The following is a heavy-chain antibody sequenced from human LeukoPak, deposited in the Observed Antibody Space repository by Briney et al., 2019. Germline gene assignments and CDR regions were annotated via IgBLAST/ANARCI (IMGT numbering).Heavy chain of an antibody. J-gene: IGHJ4*02. CDR2: ISGSGGST. CDR3: AKDRNYDSSEFDY. CDR1: GFTFSIYV. Sequence: GGSLRLSCAASGFTFSIYVMSWVRQAPGKGLEWASAISGSGGSTHYADSVKGRFTISRDNSKNTLYLQMNSLRAEDTAVYYCAKDRNYDSSEFDYWGQGTLVTVSS. D-gene: IGHD3-22*01. V-gene: IGHV3-23*01.